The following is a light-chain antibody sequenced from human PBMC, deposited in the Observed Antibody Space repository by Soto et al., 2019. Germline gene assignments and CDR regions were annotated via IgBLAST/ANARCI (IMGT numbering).Light chain of an antibody. CDR3: QSYDSSLSGVV. J-gene: IGLJ2*01. V-gene: IGLV1-40*01. Sequence: QSVLTQPPSMSGAPGQRVTISCTGSSSNIGAGYDVHWYQLLPGTAPKLLIYGNTNRPSGVPDRFSGSKSGTSASLAITGLQAEDEADYYCQSYDSSLSGVVFGGGTKLTVL. CDR1: SSNIGAGYD. CDR2: GNT.